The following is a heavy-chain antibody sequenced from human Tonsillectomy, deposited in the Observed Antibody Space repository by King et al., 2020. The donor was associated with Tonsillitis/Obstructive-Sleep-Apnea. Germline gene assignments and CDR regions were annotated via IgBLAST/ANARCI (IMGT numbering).Heavy chain of an antibody. Sequence: QLVQSGGGVVQPGRSLRLSCAASGFTFSNYSVHWVRQAPGKGLEWVAIISYDGTNKYYADSVKDRFTISRDNSKNTLYLHMNSLRAEDTSVYYCARERRIMISFGYQDAFDLWGQGTMVTVSS. CDR3: ARERRIMISFGYQDAFDL. CDR1: GFTFSNYS. J-gene: IGHJ3*01. V-gene: IGHV3-30*01. CDR2: ISYDGTNK. D-gene: IGHD3-16*01.